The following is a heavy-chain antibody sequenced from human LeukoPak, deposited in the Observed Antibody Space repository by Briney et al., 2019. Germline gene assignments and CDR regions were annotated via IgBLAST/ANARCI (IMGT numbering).Heavy chain of an antibody. D-gene: IGHD3-10*01. J-gene: IGHJ6*04. Sequence: SVKVSCKASGGTFSSYAISWVRQAPGQGLEWMGGIIPIFGTANYAQKFQGRVTITADESTSTAYVELSSLRSEDTAVYYCARAHYGSGSYSYYGMDVWGKGTTVTVSS. V-gene: IGHV1-69*13. CDR3: ARAHYGSGSYSYYGMDV. CDR1: GGTFSSYA. CDR2: IIPIFGTA.